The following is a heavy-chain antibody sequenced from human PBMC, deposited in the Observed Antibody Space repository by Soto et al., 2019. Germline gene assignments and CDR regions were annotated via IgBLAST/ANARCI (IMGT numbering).Heavy chain of an antibody. CDR2: ISSDGSQK. Sequence: QVQLVESGGGVVQAGRSLRLSCVAAEFTFSSYAMHWVRQAPGKGLEWVALISSDGSQKYYADSVMGRFLISRDKSLNTMYLLVDNARSGDTAVYYCAKDQTYIGTAVYDVCGQGTTVTVSS. CDR1: EFTFSSYA. J-gene: IGHJ6*02. D-gene: IGHD2-21*02. CDR3: AKDQTYIGTAVYDV. V-gene: IGHV3-30*18.